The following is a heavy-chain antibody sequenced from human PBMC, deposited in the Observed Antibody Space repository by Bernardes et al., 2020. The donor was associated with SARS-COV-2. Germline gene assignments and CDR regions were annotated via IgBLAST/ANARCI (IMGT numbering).Heavy chain of an antibody. D-gene: IGHD2-2*01. V-gene: IGHV4-39*01. Sequence: SETLSLTCTVSGGSISSSSYYWGWIRQPPGKGLEWIGSIYYSGSTYYNPSLKSRVTISVDTSKNQFSLKLSSVTAADTAVYYCARQRYQLLSIFDYWGQGTLVTVSS. CDR3: ARQRYQLLSIFDY. J-gene: IGHJ4*02. CDR2: IYYSGST. CDR1: GGSISSSSYY.